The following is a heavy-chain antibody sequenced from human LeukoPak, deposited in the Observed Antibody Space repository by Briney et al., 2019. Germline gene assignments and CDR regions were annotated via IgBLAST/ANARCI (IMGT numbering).Heavy chain of an antibody. V-gene: IGHV1-69*04. CDR3: ARGYYDSSGYF. D-gene: IGHD3-22*01. CDR2: IIPILGIA. CDR1: GGTFSSYA. Sequence: SSVKVSCKASGGTFSSYAISWVRQAPGQGLEWMGRIIPILGIANYAQKFQGRVTITADKSTSTAYMELSSLRSEDTAVYYCARGYYDSSGYFWGQGTMVTVSS. J-gene: IGHJ3*01.